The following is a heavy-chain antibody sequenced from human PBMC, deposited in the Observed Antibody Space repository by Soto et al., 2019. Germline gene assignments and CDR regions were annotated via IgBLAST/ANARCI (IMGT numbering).Heavy chain of an antibody. CDR2: ISYDGSNK. Sequence: QVQLVESGGGVVQPGRSLRLSCAASGFTFSSYGMHWVRQAPGKGLEWVAVISYDGSNKYYADSVKGRFTISRDNSKNTLYLQMNRLRGEDRAVYYCAKDLGATTSYFYYGMDVWGQGTTVTVSS. D-gene: IGHD1-26*01. CDR3: AKDLGATTSYFYYGMDV. V-gene: IGHV3-30*18. J-gene: IGHJ6*02. CDR1: GFTFSSYG.